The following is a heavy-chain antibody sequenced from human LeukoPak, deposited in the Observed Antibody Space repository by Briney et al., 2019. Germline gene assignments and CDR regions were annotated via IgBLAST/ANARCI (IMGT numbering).Heavy chain of an antibody. CDR1: GFTVSSNC. CDR3: ARGRGGLYGMDV. D-gene: IGHD3-16*01. V-gene: IGHV3-53*01. CDR2: IHSGGST. J-gene: IGHJ6*02. Sequence: GGSLRLSCAASGFTVSSNCMSWVRQAPGKGLEWVSVIHSGGSTYYADSVKGRFTISRDNSKNTLYLQMNSLRAEDTAVYYCARGRGGLYGMDVWGQGTTVTVSS.